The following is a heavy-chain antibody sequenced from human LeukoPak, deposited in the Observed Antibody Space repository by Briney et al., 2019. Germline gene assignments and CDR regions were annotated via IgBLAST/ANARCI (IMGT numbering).Heavy chain of an antibody. CDR2: ISSSSSYI. J-gene: IGHJ6*02. CDR1: GFTFRSYS. CDR3: ARDARYNIDV. Sequence: PGGSLRLSCAASGFTFRSYSMNWVRPAPGNGLEWVSSISSSSSYIYYADSVKGRFTMSRDNAKNTLYLEMNSLRAEDTAVYYCARDARYNIDVWGQGTTVTVSS. V-gene: IGHV3-21*01. D-gene: IGHD3-9*01.